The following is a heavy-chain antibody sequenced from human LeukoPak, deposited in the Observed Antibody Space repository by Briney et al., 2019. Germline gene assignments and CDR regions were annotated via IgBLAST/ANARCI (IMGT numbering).Heavy chain of an antibody. V-gene: IGHV3-9*01. Sequence: PGRSLRLSCAAPGFTFDDYAMHWVRQAPGKGLEWVSGISWNSGSIGYADSVKGRFTISRDNAKNSLYLQMNSLRAEDTALYYCAKDTTGRSGGMDVWGQGTTVTVSS. D-gene: IGHD1-1*01. CDR1: GFTFDDYA. CDR3: AKDTTGRSGGMDV. J-gene: IGHJ6*02. CDR2: ISWNSGSI.